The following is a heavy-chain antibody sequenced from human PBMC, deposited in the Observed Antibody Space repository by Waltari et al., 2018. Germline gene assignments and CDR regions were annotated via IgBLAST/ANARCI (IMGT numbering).Heavy chain of an antibody. CDR2: IYGDGST. Sequence: EVQLVESGGGLIEPGGSLRLSCAASGLTVSRNTMSWVRQAPGKAGWWSSVIYGDGSTYNAYSVKGLFTISTDNSKNTLYLQMNSPRVEDPAVYYCARDRRVTIFGVENWYFDLWGRGTLVTVSS. V-gene: IGHV3-53*01. CDR1: GLTVSRNT. D-gene: IGHD3-3*01. CDR3: ARDRRVTIFGVENWYFDL. J-gene: IGHJ2*01.